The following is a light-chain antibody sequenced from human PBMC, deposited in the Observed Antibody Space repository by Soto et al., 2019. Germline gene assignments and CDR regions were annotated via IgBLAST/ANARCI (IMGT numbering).Light chain of an antibody. J-gene: IGKJ2*02. CDR3: MQALRTLWT. V-gene: IGKV2-28*01. CDR1: QSLLHSNGYNY. Sequence: DIVMTQSPLSLPVTPGEPASISCRSSQSLLHSNGYNYLDWYLQKPGQSPQLLIYLGSNRASGVPFRFSGSGSGTDFTLKISRVEAEDVGVYYCMQALRTLWTFGQGTKLEIK. CDR2: LGS.